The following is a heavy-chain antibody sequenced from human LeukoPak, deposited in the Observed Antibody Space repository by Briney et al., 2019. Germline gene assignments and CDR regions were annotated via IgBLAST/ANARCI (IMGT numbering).Heavy chain of an antibody. J-gene: IGHJ4*02. CDR2: IYPGDSDT. V-gene: IGHV5-51*01. CDR1: GYSFTTYW. CDR3: ARQSRAAAGTGVFDY. Sequence: RGESLKISCKGSGYSFTTYWIGWVRQMPGKGLEWMGIIYPGDSDTTYSPSFQGQVTTSADKSISTAYLQWSSLKASDTAMYYCARQSRAAAGTGVFDYWGQGTLVTVSS. D-gene: IGHD6-13*01.